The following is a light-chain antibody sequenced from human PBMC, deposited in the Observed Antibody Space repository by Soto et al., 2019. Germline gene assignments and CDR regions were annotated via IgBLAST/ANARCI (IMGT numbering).Light chain of an antibody. V-gene: IGKV1-39*01. CDR3: QQSYSTPRT. CDR1: QSISSY. J-gene: IGKJ2*01. CDR2: AAS. Sequence: DIQMTQAPSSLSASVGDRVTITCRASQSISSYLNWYQQKPGKAPKILIYAASSLQSGVPSRFSGSGSGTDFTLTISSLQPEEFATYYCQQSYSTPRTFGQGTKLEIK.